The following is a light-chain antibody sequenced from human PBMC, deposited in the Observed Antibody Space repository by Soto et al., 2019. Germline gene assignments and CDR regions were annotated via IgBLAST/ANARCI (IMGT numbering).Light chain of an antibody. J-gene: IGKJ1*01. CDR3: QQYHSYYPWT. CDR1: QSISSW. V-gene: IGKV1-5*01. Sequence: DIKLTQSPSTLSASVGDRVTITCRASQSISSWVAWYQQKPGKPPKLLIYDASSLESGVPSRFSGSGSGTDFSLTITSLQPDDSATYYCQQYHSYYPWTFGQGTKVEI. CDR2: DAS.